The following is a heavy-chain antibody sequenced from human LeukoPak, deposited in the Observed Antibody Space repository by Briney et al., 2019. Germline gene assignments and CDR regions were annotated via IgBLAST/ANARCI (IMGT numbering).Heavy chain of an antibody. CDR1: GGSFSGYY. CDR3: ARGLDYYDGSGYYGSVAFDI. Sequence: SETLSLTCAVYGGSFSGYYWSWIRQPPGKGPEWIGEINHSGSTNYNPSLKSRVTISVDTSKNQFSLKLSSVTAADTAVYYCARGLDYYDGSGYYGSVAFDIWGQGTMVTVSS. CDR2: INHSGST. D-gene: IGHD3-22*01. J-gene: IGHJ3*02. V-gene: IGHV4-34*01.